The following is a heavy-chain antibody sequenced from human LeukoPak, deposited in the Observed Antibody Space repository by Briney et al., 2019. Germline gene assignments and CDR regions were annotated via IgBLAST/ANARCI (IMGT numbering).Heavy chain of an antibody. J-gene: IGHJ4*02. D-gene: IGHD3-10*01. CDR1: GGSISSYY. V-gene: IGHV4-59*01. Sequence: PSETLSLTCIVSGGSISSYYWSWLRQPPGKGLEWIGYIYYSGSTNYNPSLKSRVTISVDTSKNQFSLKLSSVTAADTAVYYCARSDMVRGVIRIDYWGQGTLVTVSS. CDR3: ARSDMVRGVIRIDY. CDR2: IYYSGST.